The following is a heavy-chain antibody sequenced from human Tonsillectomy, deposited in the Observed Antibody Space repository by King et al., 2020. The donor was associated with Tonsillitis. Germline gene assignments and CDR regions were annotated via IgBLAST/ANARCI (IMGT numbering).Heavy chain of an antibody. D-gene: IGHD3-22*01. V-gene: IGHV4-39*01. CDR1: GGSISSSSYY. CDR2: IYYSGST. Sequence: QLQESGPGLVKPSETLSLTCTVSGGSISSSSYYWGWIRQPPGKGLEWIGSIYYSGSTYYNPSLKSRVTISVDTSKNPFSLKLSAVTASDTAVYYCAKSSGLTMIVVVNYDFDYWGQGTLVTVSS. J-gene: IGHJ4*02. CDR3: AKSSGLTMIVVVNYDFDY.